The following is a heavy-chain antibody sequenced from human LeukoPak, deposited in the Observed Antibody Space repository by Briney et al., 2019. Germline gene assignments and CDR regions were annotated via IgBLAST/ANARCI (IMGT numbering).Heavy chain of an antibody. CDR2: IYSGGST. J-gene: IGHJ6*03. CDR3: ARAQWRTYSYYYMDV. CDR1: GFTVSINY. Sequence: GGSLRLSCAASGFTVSINYMSWVRQAPGNGREWLSVIYSGGSTYYADSVKGRFTISRDDSKNTLYLQMNSLRAEDTAIYYCARAQWRTYSYYYMDVWGKGTTVAVSS. D-gene: IGHD6-19*01. V-gene: IGHV3-53*01.